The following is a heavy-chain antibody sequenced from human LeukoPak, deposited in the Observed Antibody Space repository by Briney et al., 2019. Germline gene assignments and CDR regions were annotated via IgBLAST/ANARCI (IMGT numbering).Heavy chain of an antibody. J-gene: IGHJ4*02. V-gene: IGHV5-51*01. CDR2: IYPGDSNT. Sequence: GESLKISCTGSGYSFTNYWIAWVRQMPGKGLECMGIIYPGDSNTKYSPSFQGLVTISADKSISTAYLQWSSLKASDTSIYYCARQYCTSTTCYHREFDFWGQGTLVTVSS. CDR3: ARQYCTSTTCYHREFDF. D-gene: IGHD2-2*01. CDR1: GYSFTNYW.